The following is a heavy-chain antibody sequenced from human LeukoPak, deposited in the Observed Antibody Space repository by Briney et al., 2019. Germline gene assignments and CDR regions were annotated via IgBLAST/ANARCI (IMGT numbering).Heavy chain of an antibody. Sequence: ASVKVSCKVSGYTLTELSMHWVRQAPGKGLEWMGGFDPEDGETIYAQKFQGRVTMTEDTSTDTAYMELSSLRSEDAAVYYCATVRSHYYGSGSYYNEGWFDPWGQGTLVTVSS. V-gene: IGHV1-24*01. J-gene: IGHJ5*02. CDR1: GYTLTELS. D-gene: IGHD3-10*01. CDR2: FDPEDGET. CDR3: ATVRSHYYGSGSYYNEGWFDP.